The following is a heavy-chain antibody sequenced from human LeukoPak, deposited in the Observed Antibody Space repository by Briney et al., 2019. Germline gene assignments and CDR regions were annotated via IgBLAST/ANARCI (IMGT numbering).Heavy chain of an antibody. Sequence: PGGSLRLSSAASGFTFSSYGMHWVRQAPGKGLEWVAVIWYDGSNKYYADSVKGRFTISRDNSKNTLYLQMNSLRAEDTAVYYCAKSEEQLAFDYWGQGNLVTVSS. CDR2: IWYDGSNK. D-gene: IGHD6-6*01. CDR3: AKSEEQLAFDY. V-gene: IGHV3-33*06. CDR1: GFTFSSYG. J-gene: IGHJ4*02.